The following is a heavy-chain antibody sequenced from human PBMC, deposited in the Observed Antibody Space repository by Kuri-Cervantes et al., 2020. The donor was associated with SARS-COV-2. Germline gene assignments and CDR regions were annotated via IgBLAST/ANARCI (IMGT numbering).Heavy chain of an antibody. V-gene: IGHV3-33*08. Sequence: GESLKISCAASGFTFSSYWMSWVRQAPGKGLEWVAVIWYGGSNKYYADSVKGRFTISRDNAKNSLYLQMNSLRAEDTAVYYCARVPIAAPDYWGQGTLVTVSS. CDR3: ARVPIAAPDY. CDR1: GFTFSSYW. J-gene: IGHJ4*02. D-gene: IGHD6-6*01. CDR2: IWYGGSNK.